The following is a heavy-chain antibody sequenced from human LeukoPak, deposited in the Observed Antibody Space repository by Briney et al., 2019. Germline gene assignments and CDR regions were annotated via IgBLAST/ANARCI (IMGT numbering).Heavy chain of an antibody. Sequence: GGSLRLSCAASGFTFSSYSMNWVRQAPGKGLEWVSSINSSSSYINYADSVKGRFTISRDNAKNSLYLQMKSLRAEDTAVYYCARVAHYYHLDQWGQGTLVTVSS. CDR3: ARVAHYYHLDQ. CDR1: GFTFSSYS. D-gene: IGHD1-26*01. V-gene: IGHV3-21*01. CDR2: INSSSSYI. J-gene: IGHJ4*02.